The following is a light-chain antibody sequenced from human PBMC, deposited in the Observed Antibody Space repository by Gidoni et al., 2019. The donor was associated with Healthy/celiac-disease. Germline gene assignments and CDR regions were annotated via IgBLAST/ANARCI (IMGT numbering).Light chain of an antibody. V-gene: IGKV3-20*01. J-gene: IGKJ1*01. CDR2: GAS. CDR1: QSVSSSY. CDR3: QQYGSSPLT. Sequence: EIVLTQSPGTLSLSPGERATLSCRASQSVSSSYLAWYQQKPGQAPRLLIYGASSRATGIPDRFSGSGSGTDFTLTISRLEPEDFAVYYCQQYGSSPLTFAYGTKVEIK.